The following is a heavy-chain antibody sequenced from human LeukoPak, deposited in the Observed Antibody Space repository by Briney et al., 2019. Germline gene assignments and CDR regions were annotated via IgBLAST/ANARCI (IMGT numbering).Heavy chain of an antibody. CDR1: GFTFSSPT. D-gene: IGHD4-17*01. V-gene: IGHV1-58*01. Sequence: GASVKVSCKASGFTFSSPTVQWVRQARGQHLEWIGWIVVGSGNTRYAQKFQERVTISRDMSTGTAYMELSSLRSEDTAVYYCAAERSYGDYDFDYWGQGTLVTVSS. CDR2: IVVGSGNT. J-gene: IGHJ4*02. CDR3: AAERSYGDYDFDY.